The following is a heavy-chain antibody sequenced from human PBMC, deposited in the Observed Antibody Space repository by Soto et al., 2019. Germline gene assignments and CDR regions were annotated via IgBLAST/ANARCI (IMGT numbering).Heavy chain of an antibody. CDR2: IWYDGRNK. D-gene: IGHD4-17*01. V-gene: IGHV3-33*01. J-gene: IGHJ4*02. CDR1: GFTFSNYG. CDR3: ARHKGGDPYYFDY. Sequence: ESGGGVVQPGMSLRLSCAAAGFTFSNYGMHWVRQAPGKGLEWVAVIWYDGRNKYYADSVKGRFTISRDNSKNTLYLQMNTLRAEDTAVYYCARHKGGDPYYFDYWGQGTLVTVSS.